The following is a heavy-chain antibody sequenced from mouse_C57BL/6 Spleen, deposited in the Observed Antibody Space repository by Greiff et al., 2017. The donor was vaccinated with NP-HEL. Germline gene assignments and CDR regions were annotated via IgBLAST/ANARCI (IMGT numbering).Heavy chain of an antibody. V-gene: IGHV6-6*01. CDR2: IRHKANNHAT. D-gene: IGHD1-1*01. CDR1: GFTFSDAW. Sequence: EVKLVESGGGLVQPGGSMKLSCAASGFTFSDAWMDWVRQSPETGLEWVAEIRHKANNHATYYAESVKGRFTISRDDSKSSVYLQMNSLRAEDTGIYYCTRAYGSSYWYFDVWGTGTTVTVSS. CDR3: TRAYGSSYWYFDV. J-gene: IGHJ1*03.